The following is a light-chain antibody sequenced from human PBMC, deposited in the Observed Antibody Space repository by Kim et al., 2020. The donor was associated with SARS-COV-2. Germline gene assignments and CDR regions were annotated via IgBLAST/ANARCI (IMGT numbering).Light chain of an antibody. V-gene: IGLV6-57*01. Sequence: NFMLTQPHSVSESPGKTVTISCTRSSGSIASNYVQWYQQRPGSSPTTVIYEDNQRPSGVPARFSGSIYSSSNSASLTISGLKTEDEADYYCQSYDSSNRGVFGGGTQLTVL. CDR3: QSYDSSNRGV. CDR1: SGSIASNY. CDR2: EDN. J-gene: IGLJ3*02.